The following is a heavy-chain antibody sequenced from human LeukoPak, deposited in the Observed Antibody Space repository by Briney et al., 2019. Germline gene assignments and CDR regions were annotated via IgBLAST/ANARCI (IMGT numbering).Heavy chain of an antibody. CDR1: GYTFTGYY. CDR3: ARDRESIAARRGSYYFDY. V-gene: IGHV1-2*02. J-gene: IGHJ4*02. CDR2: INPNRGGT. D-gene: IGHD6-6*01. Sequence: ASVKVSCKASGYTFTGYYMHWVRQAPGQGLEWMGWINPNRGGTNYAQKFQGRVTMTRDTSISTAYMELSRLRSDDTAVYYCARDRESIAARRGSYYFDYWGQGTLVTVSS.